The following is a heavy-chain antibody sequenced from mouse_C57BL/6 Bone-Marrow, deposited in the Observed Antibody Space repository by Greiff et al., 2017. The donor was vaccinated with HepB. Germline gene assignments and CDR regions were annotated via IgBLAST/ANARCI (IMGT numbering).Heavy chain of an antibody. D-gene: IGHD2-4*01. CDR3: AIFYYDYDGYYAMDY. Sequence: QVQLKESGPGLVAPSQSLSITCTVSGFSFTSYGVDWVRQSPGKGLEWLGVIWGVGSTNYNSAHKSRLSISKDNPKSQVFLKMNSLQTDDTAMYYCAIFYYDYDGYYAMDYWGQGTSVTVSS. J-gene: IGHJ4*01. CDR2: IWGVGST. V-gene: IGHV2-6*01. CDR1: GFSFTSYG.